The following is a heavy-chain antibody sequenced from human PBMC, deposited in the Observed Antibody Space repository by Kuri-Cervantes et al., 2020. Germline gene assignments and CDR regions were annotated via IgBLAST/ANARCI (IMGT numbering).Heavy chain of an antibody. Sequence: ASVKVSCKASGYTFTSYGISWVRQAPGQGPEWMGWISAYNGNTTYAQKLQGRVTMTTDTSTSTAYMELRSLRSDDTAVYYCARAVATYGDYRRNFDYWGQGTLVTVSS. D-gene: IGHD4-17*01. CDR3: ARAVATYGDYRRNFDY. V-gene: IGHV1-18*01. J-gene: IGHJ4*02. CDR1: GYTFTSYG. CDR2: ISAYNGNT.